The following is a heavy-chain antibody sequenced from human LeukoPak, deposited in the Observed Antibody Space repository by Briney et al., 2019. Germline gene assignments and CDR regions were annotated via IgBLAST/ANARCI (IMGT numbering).Heavy chain of an antibody. D-gene: IGHD4-17*01. CDR2: IYYSGST. J-gene: IGHJ4*02. CDR1: GGSISSYY. CDR3: AREASYGDYGPYFDY. V-gene: IGHV4-59*01. Sequence: SETLSLTCTVAGGSISSYYWSWIRQPPGKGLEWIGYIYYSGSTNYNPSLKSRVTISVDTSKNQFSLTLSSVTAADTAVYYCAREASYGDYGPYFDYWGQGTLVTVSS.